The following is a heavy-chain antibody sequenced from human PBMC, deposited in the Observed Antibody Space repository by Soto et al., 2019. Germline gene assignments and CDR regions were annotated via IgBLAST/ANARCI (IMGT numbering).Heavy chain of an antibody. Sequence: GGSLRLSCAASGFTFSSYGMHWVRQAPGKGLEWVAVIWYDGSNKYYADSVKGRFTISRDNSKNTLYLQMNSLRAEDTAVYYCARDNGDYEDYYYYYYMDVWGKGTTVTVSS. CDR1: GFTFSSYG. V-gene: IGHV3-33*01. CDR3: ARDNGDYEDYYYYYYMDV. D-gene: IGHD4-17*01. CDR2: IWYDGSNK. J-gene: IGHJ6*03.